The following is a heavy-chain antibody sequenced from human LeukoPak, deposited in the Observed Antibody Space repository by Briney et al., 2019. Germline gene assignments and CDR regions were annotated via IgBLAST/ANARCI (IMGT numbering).Heavy chain of an antibody. V-gene: IGHV1-2*02. D-gene: IGHD2-2*01. CDR2: INPNSGGT. J-gene: IGHJ5*02. CDR1: GYTFTGYY. CDR3: ARAEDIVVVPAAMGWFDP. Sequence: ASVMVSCKASGYTFTGYYMHWVRQAPGQGLEWMGWINPNSGGTNYAQKFQGRVTMTRDTSISTAYMELSRLRSDDTAVYYCARAEDIVVVPAAMGWFDPWGQGTLVTVSS.